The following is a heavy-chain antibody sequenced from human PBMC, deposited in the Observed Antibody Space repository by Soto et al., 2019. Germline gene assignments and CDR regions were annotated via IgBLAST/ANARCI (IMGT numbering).Heavy chain of an antibody. D-gene: IGHD3-16*02. V-gene: IGHV3-21*01. Sequence: GGSLRLSCAASGFAFNSHSMTWVRQSPGKGLEWVSSISISSGYIYYADSVRGRFTISRDNSKNSLSLEMNSLRVDDTAVYFCARAPLLSSRHVNSLYYYGMDVWGPGTTVTVSS. J-gene: IGHJ6*02. CDR1: GFAFNSHS. CDR3: ARAPLLSSRHVNSLYYYGMDV. CDR2: ISISSGYI.